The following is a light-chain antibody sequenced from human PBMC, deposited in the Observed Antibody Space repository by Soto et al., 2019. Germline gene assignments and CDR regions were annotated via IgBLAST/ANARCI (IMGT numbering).Light chain of an antibody. V-gene: IGLV2-14*01. CDR3: SSYTSISTYV. CDR1: SSDVGGYNF. Sequence: QSVLTQPASVSGSPGQSITISCTGTSSDVGGYNFVSWYQQHPDKAPKLMIYDVTNRPSGVSNRFSGSKSGNTASLTISGLQAEDEADYYCSSYTSISTYVFGTGTNLTVL. CDR2: DVT. J-gene: IGLJ1*01.